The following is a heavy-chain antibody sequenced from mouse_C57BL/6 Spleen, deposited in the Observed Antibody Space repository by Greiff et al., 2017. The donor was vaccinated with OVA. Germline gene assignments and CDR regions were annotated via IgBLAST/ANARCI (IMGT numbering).Heavy chain of an antibody. D-gene: IGHD1-1*01. CDR2: IYPGSGST. CDR1: GYTFTSYW. V-gene: IGHV1-55*01. CDR3: ARVGYYGSSYAMDY. J-gene: IGHJ4*01. Sequence: QVQLQQPGAELVKPGASVKMSCKASGYTFTSYWITWVKQRPGHGLEWIGDIYPGSGSTNYNEKFKSKATLTVDTSSSTAYMQLSSLTSEDSAVYYCARVGYYGSSYAMDYWGQGTSVTVSS.